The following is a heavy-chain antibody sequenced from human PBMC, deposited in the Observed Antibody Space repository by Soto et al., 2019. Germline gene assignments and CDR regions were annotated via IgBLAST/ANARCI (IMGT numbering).Heavy chain of an antibody. Sequence: SETLSLTCTVSGGSISSYYWSWIRQPPGKGLEWIGYIYYSGSTNYNPSLKSRVTISVDTSKNQFSLKLSSVTAADTAVYYCARGSSWDSSGYYYGFDYWGQGTLVTVS. V-gene: IGHV4-59*01. J-gene: IGHJ4*02. CDR2: IYYSGST. D-gene: IGHD3-22*01. CDR3: ARGSSWDSSGYYYGFDY. CDR1: GGSISSYY.